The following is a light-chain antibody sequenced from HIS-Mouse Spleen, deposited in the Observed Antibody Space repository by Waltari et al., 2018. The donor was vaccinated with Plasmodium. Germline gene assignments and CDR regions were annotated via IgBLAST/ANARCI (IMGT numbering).Light chain of an antibody. CDR3: QQYGSSPPQT. V-gene: IGKV3-20*01. CDR1: QSVSSSY. J-gene: IGKJ4*01. CDR2: GAS. Sequence: EIVLTQSPGTLSLSPGERATLSCRASQSVSSSYLAWYQQKPGQAPRLLIYGASSRATGIPDRFSGSGSGTDFTLTLSRLEPEDFAVYYCQQYGSSPPQTFGGGTKVEIK.